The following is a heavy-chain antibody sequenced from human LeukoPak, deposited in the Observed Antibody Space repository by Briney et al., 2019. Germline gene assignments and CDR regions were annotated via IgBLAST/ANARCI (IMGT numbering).Heavy chain of an antibody. J-gene: IGHJ6*03. CDR1: GGSFSGYY. Sequence: SETLSLTCAVYGGSFSGYYWSWIRQPPGKGLEWIGEIDHSGSTNYNPSLKSRVTISVDTSKNQFSLKLSSVTAADTAVYYCARLRPCSSTSCYSPIDYYYYYYMDVWGKGTTVTVSS. CDR2: IDHSGST. D-gene: IGHD2-2*01. CDR3: ARLRPCSSTSCYSPIDYYYYYYMDV. V-gene: IGHV4-34*01.